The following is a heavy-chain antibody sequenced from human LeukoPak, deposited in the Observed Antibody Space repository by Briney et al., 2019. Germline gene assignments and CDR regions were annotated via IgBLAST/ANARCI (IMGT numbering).Heavy chain of an antibody. V-gene: IGHV3-30*18. CDR2: RSYDGSNK. CDR1: GFTFSSYG. J-gene: IGHJ4*02. CDR3: AKDRAWTATFDY. Sequence: GGSLRLSCAASGFTFSSYGMHWVRQAPGKGLEWVAVRSYDGSNKYYADSVKGRFTISRDNSKNTLYLQMNSLRAEDTAVYYCAKDRAWTATFDYWGQGTLVNVSS. D-gene: IGHD3/OR15-3a*01.